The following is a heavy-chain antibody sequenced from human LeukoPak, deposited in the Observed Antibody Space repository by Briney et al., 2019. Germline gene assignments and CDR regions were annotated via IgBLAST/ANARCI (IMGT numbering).Heavy chain of an antibody. D-gene: IGHD6-19*01. CDR3: ARALAVAGLFDY. CDR1: GYTFTSYG. J-gene: IGHJ4*02. V-gene: IGHV1-18*01. Sequence: ASVKVSCKASGYTFTSYGISWVRQAPGQGLEWMGWISAYSGNTNYAQKLQGRVTMTTDTSTSTAYMELRSLRSDDTAVYYCARALAVAGLFDYWGQGTLVTVSS. CDR2: ISAYSGNT.